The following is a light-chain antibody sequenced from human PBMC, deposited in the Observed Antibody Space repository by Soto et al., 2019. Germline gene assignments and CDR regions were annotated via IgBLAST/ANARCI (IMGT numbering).Light chain of an antibody. V-gene: IGKV1-5*03. CDR1: QTIGDW. J-gene: IGKJ1*01. CDR3: QQYNGYSRA. CDR2: RAS. Sequence: DIQMTQSPSTLSASIGDRVTITCRASQTIGDWLAWYQQKPGKAPKLLIYRASNLESGVPSRFSGSGSGTGFTLTISSLQPDDFATYYCQQYNGYSRAFGQGTKVEIK.